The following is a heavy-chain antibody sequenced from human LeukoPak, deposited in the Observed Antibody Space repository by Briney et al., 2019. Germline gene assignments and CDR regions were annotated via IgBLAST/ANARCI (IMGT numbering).Heavy chain of an antibody. D-gene: IGHD6-19*01. CDR1: GGSFSGYY. Sequence: SETLSLTCAVYGGSFSGYYWSWIGHPPGKGLEWIGEINHSGSTNYNPSLKSRVTISVDTSKNQFSLKLSSVTAADTAVYYCARAAKRHSSGWYSFDYWGQGTLVTVSS. CDR2: INHSGST. J-gene: IGHJ4*02. V-gene: IGHV4-34*01. CDR3: ARAAKRHSSGWYSFDY.